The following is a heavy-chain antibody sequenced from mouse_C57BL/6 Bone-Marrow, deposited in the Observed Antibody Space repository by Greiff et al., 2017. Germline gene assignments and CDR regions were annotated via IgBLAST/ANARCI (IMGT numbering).Heavy chain of an antibody. CDR1: GFTFSSYG. CDR3: ARLDSSGCFDY. Sequence: EVKLVESGGDLVKPGGSLKLSCAASGFTFSSYGMSWVRQTPDKRLEWVATISSGGSYTYYPDSVKGRFTISRDNAKNTLYLQMSSLKSENTAMYCGARLDSSGCFDYWGQGTTLTVSS. V-gene: IGHV5-6*02. D-gene: IGHD3-2*02. CDR2: ISSGGSYT. J-gene: IGHJ2*01.